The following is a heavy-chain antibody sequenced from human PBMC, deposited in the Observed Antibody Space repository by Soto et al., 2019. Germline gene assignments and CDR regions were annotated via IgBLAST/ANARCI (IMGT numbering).Heavy chain of an antibody. CDR2: ISYDGSNK. Sequence: PGGSLRLSCAASGFTFSSYGMHWVRQAPGKGLEWVAVISYDGSNKYYADSVKGRFTISRDNSKNTLYLQMNSLRAEDTAVYYCAKVRKWELLGYFDYWGQGTLVTVSS. D-gene: IGHD1-26*01. CDR1: GFTFSSYG. CDR3: AKVRKWELLGYFDY. V-gene: IGHV3-30*18. J-gene: IGHJ4*02.